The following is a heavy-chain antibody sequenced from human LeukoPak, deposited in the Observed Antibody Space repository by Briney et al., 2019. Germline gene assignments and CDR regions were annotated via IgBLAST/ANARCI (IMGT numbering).Heavy chain of an antibody. Sequence: ASVKVSCKASGGTFSSYAISWVRQAPGQGLEWMGGIIPIFGTANYAQKFQGRVTITADESTSTAYMELSSLRSEDTAVYYCAIVPAATRYYYYMDVWGKGTTVTVSS. CDR1: GGTFSSYA. J-gene: IGHJ6*03. V-gene: IGHV1-69*13. CDR2: IIPIFGTA. CDR3: AIVPAATRYYYYMDV. D-gene: IGHD2-2*01.